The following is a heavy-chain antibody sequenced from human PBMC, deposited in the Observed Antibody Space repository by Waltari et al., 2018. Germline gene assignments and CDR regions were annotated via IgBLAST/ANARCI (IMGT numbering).Heavy chain of an antibody. D-gene: IGHD3-9*01. CDR1: GFIFSSNG. J-gene: IGHJ4*02. CDR3: ATRYT. CDR2: ISAGGEDT. Sequence: EVQLLESGGGLVQPGGSLRLSCAVSGFIFSSNGMNWFRQPPGKGLEWVSGISAGGEDTYYAESVKVRFTISRDNSKNTLYVQLSSLTAQDTAVYYCATRYTWGQGTLVTVSS. V-gene: IGHV3-23*01.